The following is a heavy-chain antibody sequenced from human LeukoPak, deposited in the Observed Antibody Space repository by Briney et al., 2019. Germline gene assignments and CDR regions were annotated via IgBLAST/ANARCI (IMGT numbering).Heavy chain of an antibody. CDR1: GFTFSSYE. CDR3: ARGWFGEFHPDY. V-gene: IGHV3-48*03. Sequence: PGGSLRLSCAASGFTFSSYEMNWVRQAPGKGLEWVSYISSSGSTIYYADSVKGRFTISRDNAKNSLYLQVNSLRAEDTAVYYCARGWFGEFHPDYWGQGTLVTVSS. D-gene: IGHD3-10*01. J-gene: IGHJ4*02. CDR2: ISSSGSTI.